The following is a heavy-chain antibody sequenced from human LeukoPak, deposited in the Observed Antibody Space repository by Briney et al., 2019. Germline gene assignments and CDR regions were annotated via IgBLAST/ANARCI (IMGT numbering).Heavy chain of an antibody. CDR1: GYTFTSYD. J-gene: IGHJ6*03. V-gene: IGHV1-8*03. CDR2: MNPNSGNT. CDR3: ARGSRSSSSSRRYYYYYYMDV. Sequence: ASVKVSCKPSGYTFTSYDINWVRQATGQGLAWMGWMNPNSGNTGYAQKFQGRVTITRNTSISTAYMELSSLRSEDTAVYYCARGSRSSSSSRRYYYYYYMDVWGKGTTVTVSS. D-gene: IGHD6-6*01.